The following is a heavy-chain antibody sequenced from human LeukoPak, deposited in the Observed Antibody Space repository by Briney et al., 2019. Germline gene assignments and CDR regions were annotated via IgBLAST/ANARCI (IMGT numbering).Heavy chain of an antibody. CDR2: IYPGDSDT. J-gene: IGHJ3*02. D-gene: IGHD4-17*01. CDR3: ARPPLTTVTTSYDAFDI. V-gene: IGHV5-51*01. Sequence: GESLKISCKGSGYRFTSYWIGWVRQMPGKGLEWMGIIYPGDSDTRYSPSFQGQVTISADKSISTAYLQWSSLKASDTAMYYCARPPLTTVTTSYDAFDIWGQGTMVTVSS. CDR1: GYRFTSYW.